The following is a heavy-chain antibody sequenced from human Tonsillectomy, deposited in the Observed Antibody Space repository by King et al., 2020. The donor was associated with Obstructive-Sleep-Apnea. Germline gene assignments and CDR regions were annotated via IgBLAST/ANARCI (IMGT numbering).Heavy chain of an antibody. V-gene: IGHV3-30*04. CDR3: ARGSIERWTTSPFDY. CDR1: GFTFSNYA. J-gene: IGHJ4*02. CDR2: ISYDGRHN. D-gene: IGHD1-1*01. Sequence: VQLVESGGGVVQPGRSLRLSCAASGFTFSNYAIHWVRQAPGKGLEWVAAISYDGRHNYSADSERGRFTLSRDNPKNTVYLQMNSLRPGDTAVYYCARGSIERWTTSPFDYWGQGTLVTVSS.